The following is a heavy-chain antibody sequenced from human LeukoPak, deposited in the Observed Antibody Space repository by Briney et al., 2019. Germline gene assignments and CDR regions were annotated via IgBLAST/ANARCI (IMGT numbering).Heavy chain of an antibody. J-gene: IGHJ4*02. Sequence: ASVKVSRKASGYSFATYGITWVRQAPGQGLEWMGWISVYNGDPNYAQRLQDRVTMTTDASTNTAYMELRSLTSDDTGIYYCARAIYDGPRCYPDYWGQGSLVTVSS. CDR2: ISVYNGDP. D-gene: IGHD3-16*01. CDR3: ARAIYDGPRCYPDY. CDR1: GYSFATYG. V-gene: IGHV1-18*01.